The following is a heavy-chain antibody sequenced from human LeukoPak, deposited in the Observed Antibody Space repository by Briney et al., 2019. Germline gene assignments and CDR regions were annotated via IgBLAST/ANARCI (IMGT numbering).Heavy chain of an antibody. J-gene: IGHJ6*02. Sequence: SVKVSCKASGGTFSSYTISWVRQAPGQGLEWMGRIIPILGIANYAQKFQGRVTITADKSTSTAYMELSSLRSEDTAVYYCARDRVVVVPAAIDDYYGMDVWGQGTTVTVSS. D-gene: IGHD2-2*01. CDR2: IIPILGIA. CDR3: ARDRVVVVPAAIDDYYGMDV. V-gene: IGHV1-69*04. CDR1: GGTFSSYT.